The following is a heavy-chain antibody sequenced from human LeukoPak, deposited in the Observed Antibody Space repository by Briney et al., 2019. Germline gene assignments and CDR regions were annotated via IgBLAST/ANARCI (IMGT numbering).Heavy chain of an antibody. D-gene: IGHD1-26*01. V-gene: IGHV4-4*07. J-gene: IGHJ6*03. CDR2: IYTRGST. CDR1: GGSINNYY. Sequence: SETLSLTCTVSGGSINNYYWSWIRQPAGKGLEWIGRIYTRGSTNYNPSLKSRVTMSVDTSKNQFSLKLSSVTAADTAVYYCARGSGSYYPPNYYYYYYMDVWGKGTTVTVSS. CDR3: ARGSGSYYPPNYYYYYYMDV.